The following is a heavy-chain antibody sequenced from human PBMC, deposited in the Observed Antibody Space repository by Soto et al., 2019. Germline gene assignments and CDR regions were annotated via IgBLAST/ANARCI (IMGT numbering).Heavy chain of an antibody. CDR1: GGSISSGGYY. CDR3: ARGLSPATYNWFDP. CDR2: IYYSGST. D-gene: IGHD2-2*01. J-gene: IGHJ5*02. V-gene: IGHV4-31*03. Sequence: SETLSLTCTVSGGSISSGGYYWSWIRQHPGKGLEWIGYIYYSGSTYYNPSLKSRVTISVDTSKNQFSLKLSSVTAADTAVYYCARGLSPATYNWFDPWGQGTLVTVSS.